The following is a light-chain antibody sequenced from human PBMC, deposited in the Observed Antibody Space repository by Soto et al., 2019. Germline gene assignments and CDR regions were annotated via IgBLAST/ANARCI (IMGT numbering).Light chain of an antibody. V-gene: IGLV1-47*01. Sequence: QSVLTQPPSASGTPGQWVTFSCSGGRSNIGSNYVFWYQQFPGTAPKLLIYRNNQRPSGVPDRFSGSKSGTSASLAISGLRSEDEADYYCTSWDDSLYHVVFGGGTKVTVL. CDR3: TSWDDSLYHVV. CDR2: RNN. J-gene: IGLJ2*01. CDR1: RSNIGSNY.